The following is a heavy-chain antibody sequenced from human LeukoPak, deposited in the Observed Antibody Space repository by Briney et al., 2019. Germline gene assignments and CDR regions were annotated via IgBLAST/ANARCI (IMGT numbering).Heavy chain of an antibody. V-gene: IGHV4-34*01. Sequence: SETLSLTCTVYGGSFGNYYWSWIRQPPGKGLEWIAEINQGGNTNYNPSLKSRVTISLDTSKNQFFLKLSSVSAADTAVYYCAIGPGGYYFDYWGQGTLVTVSS. CDR1: GGSFGNYY. D-gene: IGHD3-3*01. CDR3: AIGPGGYYFDY. CDR2: INQGGNT. J-gene: IGHJ4*02.